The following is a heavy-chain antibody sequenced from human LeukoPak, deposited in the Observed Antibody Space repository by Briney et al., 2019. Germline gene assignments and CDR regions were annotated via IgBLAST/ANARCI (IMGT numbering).Heavy chain of an antibody. D-gene: IGHD1-14*01. CDR3: ASMFSSMGYNDASHVTYFDS. Sequence: GGSLRLSCATSGFTFGSYAMTWVRQAPGKGLEWVSSIASSGAYTYYADSVKGRFTISRDNSKNTLFLQMNSLRVDDSAMYFCASMFSSMGYNDASHVTYFDSWGQGALVTVSS. CDR2: IASSGAYT. V-gene: IGHV3-23*01. CDR1: GFTFGSYA. J-gene: IGHJ4*02.